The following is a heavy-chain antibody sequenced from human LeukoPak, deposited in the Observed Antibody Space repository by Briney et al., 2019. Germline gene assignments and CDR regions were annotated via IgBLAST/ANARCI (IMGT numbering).Heavy chain of an antibody. D-gene: IGHD3-16*02. CDR1: GGTFSSYA. V-gene: IGHV1-69*06. CDR2: TIPIFGTA. J-gene: IGHJ6*03. Sequence: SVKVSCKASGGTFSSYAISWVRQAPGQGLEWMGGTIPIFGTANYAQKFQGRVTMTEDTSTDTAYMELSSLRSEDTAVYYCATASGNDYVWGSYRPRASYYYYYMDVWGKGTTVTISS. CDR3: ATASGNDYVWGSYRPRASYYYYYMDV.